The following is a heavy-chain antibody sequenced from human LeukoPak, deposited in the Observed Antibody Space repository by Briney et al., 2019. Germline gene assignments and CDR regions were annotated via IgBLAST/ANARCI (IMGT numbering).Heavy chain of an antibody. J-gene: IGHJ5*02. Sequence: PSEPLSLTCTVSGGSISSYYWSWIRQPPGKGLEWIGYIYYSGSTNYSPSLKSRVTISVDTSKNQFSLKLSSVTAADTAVYYCARDLGRYQLLWQFDPWGQGTLVTVSS. CDR3: ARDLGRYQLLWQFDP. CDR1: GGSISSYY. V-gene: IGHV4-59*01. D-gene: IGHD2-2*01. CDR2: IYYSGST.